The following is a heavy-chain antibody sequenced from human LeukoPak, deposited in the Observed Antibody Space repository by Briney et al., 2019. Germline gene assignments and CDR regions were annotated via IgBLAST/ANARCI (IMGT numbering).Heavy chain of an antibody. CDR1: GGSFSGYY. V-gene: IGHV4-34*01. D-gene: IGHD3-22*01. CDR2: INHSRST. CDR3: ARVGTYYYDSRREPADY. Sequence: PPETLSLTCAVYGGSFSGYYWSWIRQPPGQGMEWIGEINHSRSTNYNPSLKSRVTISVDTSKNQFSLKLSSVTAADTAVYYCARVGTYYYDSRREPADYWGQGTLVTVSS. J-gene: IGHJ4*02.